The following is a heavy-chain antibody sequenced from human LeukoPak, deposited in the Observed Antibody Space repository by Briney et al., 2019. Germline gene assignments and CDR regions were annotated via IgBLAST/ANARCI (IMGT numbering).Heavy chain of an antibody. V-gene: IGHV4-4*07. CDR3: AREARSGYEGFWSDP. J-gene: IGHJ5*02. Sequence: PSETLSLTCTVSGGSMNQYYWSWIRQPAGKGLEWIGRIYSTGTTCYKPSLKSRVTMSVDTSHNQFFLKLNSVTAADTAVYYCAREARSGYEGFWSDPWGQGTLVTVSS. CDR1: GGSMNQYY. D-gene: IGHD5-12*01. CDR2: IYSTGTT.